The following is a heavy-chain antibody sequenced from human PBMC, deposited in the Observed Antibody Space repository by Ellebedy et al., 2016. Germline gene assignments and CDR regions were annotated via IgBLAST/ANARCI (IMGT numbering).Heavy chain of an antibody. CDR2: NYYSGST. Sequence: SETLSLXXTVSGGSVSSGSYYWSWIRQPPGKGLEWIGYNYYSGSTNYNPSLKSRVTISVDTSKTQFSLKLNSVTAADTAVYYCARCPLSGWSYYFDYWGQGTLVTVSS. V-gene: IGHV4-61*01. D-gene: IGHD6-19*01. CDR1: GGSVSSGSYY. CDR3: ARCPLSGWSYYFDY. J-gene: IGHJ4*02.